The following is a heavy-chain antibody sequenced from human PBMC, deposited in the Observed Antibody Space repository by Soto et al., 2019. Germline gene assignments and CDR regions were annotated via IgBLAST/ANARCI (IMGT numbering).Heavy chain of an antibody. D-gene: IGHD3-3*01. V-gene: IGHV4-4*02. CDR2: IYHSGST. CDR1: GGSISSSNW. Sequence: SETLSLTCAVSGGSISSSNWWSWVRQPPGKGLEWIGEIYHSGSTNYNPSLKSRVTISVDKSKNQFSLKLSSVTAADTAVYYCARAFSGMVIPIDYWGQGTLVTVSS. J-gene: IGHJ4*02. CDR3: ARAFSGMVIPIDY.